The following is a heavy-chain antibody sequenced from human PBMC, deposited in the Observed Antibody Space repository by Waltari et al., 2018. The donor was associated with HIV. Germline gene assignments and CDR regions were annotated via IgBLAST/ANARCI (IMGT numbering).Heavy chain of an antibody. CDR1: GFTFSTFF. CDR3: ARGYSSSRWIPLYH. V-gene: IGHV3-33*01. CDR2: FWSDGVEI. D-gene: IGHD6-6*01. J-gene: IGHJ4*02. Sequence: QVQLVESGGGVVQPGTSLTLSCAVSGFTFSTFFIHWVCQSPGKGLEWLAVFWSDGVEISYADSVKGRFTISKDSSQKTLYLHMTSLRAEDTALYYCARGYSSSRWIPLYHWGRGTLVTVSS.